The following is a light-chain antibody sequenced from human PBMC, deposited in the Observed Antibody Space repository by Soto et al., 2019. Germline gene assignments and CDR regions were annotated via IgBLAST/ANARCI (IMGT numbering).Light chain of an antibody. Sequence: QSVLTQPASVSGSPGQSITISCTGTSSDVGGSKYVSWYQQHPGKAPKLMLYEVNNRPSGVSDRFSGSKSGNTASLTISGLPAEDEADYYCSSYISGSTPYVFGSGTKLTVL. V-gene: IGLV2-14*01. J-gene: IGLJ1*01. CDR3: SSYISGSTPYV. CDR1: SSDVGGSKY. CDR2: EVN.